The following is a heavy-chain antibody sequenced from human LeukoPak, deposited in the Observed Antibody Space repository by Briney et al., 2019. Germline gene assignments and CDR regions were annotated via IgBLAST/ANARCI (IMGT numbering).Heavy chain of an antibody. D-gene: IGHD3-22*01. CDR1: GFTFSSYA. V-gene: IGHV3-23*01. CDR3: AKEKALVVITYFDY. CDR2: ISGSGGST. Sequence: GGSLRLSCAASGFTFSSYAMSWVRQAPGKGLEWVSSISGSGGSTYYADSVKGRFTISRDNSKNTLYLQENSLRAEDTAAYYCAKEKALVVITYFDYWGQGTLVTVSS. J-gene: IGHJ4*02.